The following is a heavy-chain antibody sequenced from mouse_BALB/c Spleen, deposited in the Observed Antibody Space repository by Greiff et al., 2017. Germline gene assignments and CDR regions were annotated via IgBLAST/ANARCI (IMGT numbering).Heavy chain of an antibody. D-gene: IGHD1-1*01. CDR2: ISNGGGST. J-gene: IGHJ2*01. V-gene: IGHV5-12-2*01. Sequence: EVKLEESGGGLVQPGGSLKLSCAASGFTFSSYTMSWVRQTPEKRLEWVAYISNGGGSTYYPDTVKGRFTISRDNAKNTLYLQMSSLKSEDTAMYYCARRHYYGNYFDYWGQGTTLTVSS. CDR1: GFTFSSYT. CDR3: ARRHYYGNYFDY.